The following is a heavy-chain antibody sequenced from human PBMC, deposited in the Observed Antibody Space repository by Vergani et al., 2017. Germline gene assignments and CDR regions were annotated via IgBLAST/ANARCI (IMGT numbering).Heavy chain of an antibody. Sequence: HVQMVESGGGVVQPGRSLRLSCAVSGFRFSDYGMHWVRQAPGRGLEWVALISYDGDTTYYEDSVKGRFTISRDNSKNTLYLQMNSLRVEDTAIYYCAKARDPNCKGGNCYSYYYGLDLWGQGTTVTVSS. V-gene: IGHV3-30*18. CDR3: AKARDPNCKGGNCYSYYYGLDL. CDR2: ISYDGDTT. J-gene: IGHJ6*02. D-gene: IGHD2-15*01. CDR1: GFRFSDYG.